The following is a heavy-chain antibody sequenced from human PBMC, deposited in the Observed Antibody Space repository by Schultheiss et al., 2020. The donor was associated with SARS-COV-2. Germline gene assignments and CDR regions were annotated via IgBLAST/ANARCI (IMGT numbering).Heavy chain of an antibody. D-gene: IGHD3-22*01. CDR3: ARDLDYYDSSGYYSY. J-gene: IGHJ4*02. CDR1: GFTFSSYS. Sequence: GESLKISCAASGFTFSSYSMNWVRQAPGKGLEWVSSISSSSSYIYYADSVKGRFTISRDNAKNSLYLQMNSLRAEDTAVYYCARDLDYYDSSGYYSYWGQGTLVTVSS. V-gene: IGHV3-21*01. CDR2: ISSSSSYI.